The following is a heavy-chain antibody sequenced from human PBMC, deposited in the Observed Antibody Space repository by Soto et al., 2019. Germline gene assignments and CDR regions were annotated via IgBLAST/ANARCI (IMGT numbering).Heavy chain of an antibody. Sequence: PGGSLRLSCKGSGYSFTSYWIGWVRQMPGKGLEWMGIIYPGDSDTRYSPSFQGQVTISADKSISTAYLQWSSLKASDTAMYYCARHRXAAVNPFGLDYYYGMDVWGQGTTVTVSS. D-gene: IGHD6-13*01. CDR3: ARHRXAAVNPFGLDYYYGMDV. J-gene: IGHJ6*02. CDR2: IYPGDSDT. V-gene: IGHV5-51*01. CDR1: GYSFTSYW.